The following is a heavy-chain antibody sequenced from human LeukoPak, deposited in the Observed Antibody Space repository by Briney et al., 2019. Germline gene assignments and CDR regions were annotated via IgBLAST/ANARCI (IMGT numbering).Heavy chain of an antibody. CDR2: IYTSGST. D-gene: IGHD3-22*01. J-gene: IGHJ3*02. V-gene: IGHV4-61*02. Sequence: SETLSLTCTVSGGSISSGSYYWSWIRQPAGKGLEWIGRIYTSGSTNYNPSLKSRVTISVDTSKNQFSLKLSSVTAADTAVYYCARDPVDSSGYYDAFDIWGQGTMVTVSS. CDR1: GGSISSGSYY. CDR3: ARDPVDSSGYYDAFDI.